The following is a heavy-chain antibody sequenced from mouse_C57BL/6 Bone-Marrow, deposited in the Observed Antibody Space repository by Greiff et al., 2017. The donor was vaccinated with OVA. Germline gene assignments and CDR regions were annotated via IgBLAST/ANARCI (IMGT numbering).Heavy chain of an antibody. CDR2: INYDGSST. CDR1: GFTFSDYY. CDR3: AREGFAY. Sequence: EVMLVESEGGLVQPGSSMKLSCTASGFTFSDYYMAWVRQVPEKGLEWVANINYDGSSTYYLDSLKSRFIISRDNAKNILYLQMSSLKSEDTATYYCAREGFAYWGRGTLVTVSA. J-gene: IGHJ3*01. V-gene: IGHV5-16*01.